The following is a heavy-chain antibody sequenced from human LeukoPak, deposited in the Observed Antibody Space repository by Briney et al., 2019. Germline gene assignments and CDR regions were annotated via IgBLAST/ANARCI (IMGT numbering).Heavy chain of an antibody. V-gene: IGHV3-11*04. J-gene: IGHJ2*01. CDR1: GFTFSGYY. Sequence: GGSLRLSCAASGFTFSGYYMFWIRQAPGKGLDWVSYISSNGITIDYADSVKGRFTVSRDNTKNSLYLQMNSLRAEDTAVYYCARRGDDLWSGNDWFFDLWGRGTLVTVSS. D-gene: IGHD3-3*01. CDR3: ARRGDDLWSGNDWFFDL. CDR2: ISSNGITI.